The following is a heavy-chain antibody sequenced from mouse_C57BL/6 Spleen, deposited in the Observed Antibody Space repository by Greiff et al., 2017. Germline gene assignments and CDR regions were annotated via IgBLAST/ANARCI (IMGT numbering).Heavy chain of an antibody. Sequence: VQVVESGPELVKPGASVKLSCKASGYTFTSYDINWVKQRPGQGLEWIGWIYPRDGSTKYNEKFKGKATLTVDTSSSTAYMELHSLTSEDSAVYFCARQDAPYYFDDWGQGTTLTVSS. CDR1: GYTFTSYD. V-gene: IGHV1-85*01. J-gene: IGHJ2*01. CDR2: IYPRDGST. CDR3: ARQDAPYYFDD.